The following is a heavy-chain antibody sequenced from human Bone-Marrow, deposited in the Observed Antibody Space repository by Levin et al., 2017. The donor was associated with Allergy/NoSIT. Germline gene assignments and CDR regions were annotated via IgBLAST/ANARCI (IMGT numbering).Heavy chain of an antibody. D-gene: IGHD1-14*01. J-gene: IGHJ5*02. CDR2: IVFSGDT. Sequence: SETLSLTCAVSGDSIGHYYWSWIRQSPGKGLEWIGNIVFSGDTDYNPSLKSRIVISVDTSKKQFSLKVTSVTATDTAIYYCARGKPLDAWGRGILVTVSS. CDR1: GDSIGHYY. CDR3: ARGKPLDA. V-gene: IGHV4-59*01.